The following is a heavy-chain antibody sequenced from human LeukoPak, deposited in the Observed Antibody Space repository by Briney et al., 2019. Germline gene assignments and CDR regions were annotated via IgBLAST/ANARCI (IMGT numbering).Heavy chain of an antibody. CDR3: ATGLRYFDWLFSRQDYYYYMDV. D-gene: IGHD3-9*01. Sequence: ASVKVSRKVSGYTLTELSMHWVRQAPGKGLEWMGGFDPEDGETIYAQKFQGRVTMTEDTSTDTAYMELSSLRSEDTAVYYCATGLRYFDWLFSRQDYYYYMDVWGKGTTVTVSS. V-gene: IGHV1-24*01. J-gene: IGHJ6*03. CDR2: FDPEDGET. CDR1: GYTLTELS.